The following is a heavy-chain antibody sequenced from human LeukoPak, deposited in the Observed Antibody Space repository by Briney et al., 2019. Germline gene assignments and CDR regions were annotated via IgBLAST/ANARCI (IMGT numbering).Heavy chain of an antibody. V-gene: IGHV3-66*01. CDR3: TTFKH. Sequence: GGSLRLSCVASGFTVSSKYISWVRQPPGKGLEWVSILDSSGSTNYADSVRGRFTISRDNSKGLVYLQMNSLRVEDTAIYYCTTFKHWGRGTRVTVSS. CDR1: GFTVSSKY. J-gene: IGHJ4*02. CDR2: LDSSGST.